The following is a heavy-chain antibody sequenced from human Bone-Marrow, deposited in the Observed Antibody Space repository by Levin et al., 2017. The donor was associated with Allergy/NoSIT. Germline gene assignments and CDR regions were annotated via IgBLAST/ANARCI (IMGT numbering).Heavy chain of an antibody. D-gene: IGHD3-10*01. V-gene: IGHV1-18*01. CDR1: GYTFTSYG. CDR3: ARVLWFGELFPTRPHIFDY. Sequence: ASVKVSCKASGYTFTSYGISWVRQAPGQGLEWMGWISAYNGNTNYAQKLQGRVTMTTDTSTSTAYMELRSLRSDDTAVYYCARVLWFGELFPTRPHIFDYWGQGTLVTVSS. CDR2: ISAYNGNT. J-gene: IGHJ4*02.